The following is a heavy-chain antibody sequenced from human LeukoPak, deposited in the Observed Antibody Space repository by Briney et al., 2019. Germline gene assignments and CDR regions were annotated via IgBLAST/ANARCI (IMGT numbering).Heavy chain of an antibody. CDR2: VSAYNGVT. V-gene: IGHV1-18*01. D-gene: IGHD3-22*01. J-gene: IGHJ4*02. CDR1: GYTFTSYA. CDR3: ARVDLYYDSGYSQAANDY. Sequence: ALVKVSCKASGYTFTSYAISWVRQAPGQGLEWMGWVSAYNGVTNYAQKFQGRVTMATDTPTSTAYMELRSLRSDDTAVYYCARVDLYYDSGYSQAANDYWGQGTLVTVSS.